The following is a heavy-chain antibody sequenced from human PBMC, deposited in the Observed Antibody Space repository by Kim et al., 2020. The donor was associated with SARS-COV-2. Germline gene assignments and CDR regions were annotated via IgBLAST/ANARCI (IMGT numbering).Heavy chain of an antibody. D-gene: IGHD1-26*01. J-gene: IGHJ4*02. Sequence: SETLSLTCTVSGGSISSYYWSWIRQPPGKGLEWIGYIYYSGSTNYNPSLKSRVTISVDTSKNQFSLKLSSVTAADTAVYYCARSRRELRGVFDYWGQGTLVTVSS. CDR1: GGSISSYY. V-gene: IGHV4-59*01. CDR3: ARSRRELRGVFDY. CDR2: IYYSGST.